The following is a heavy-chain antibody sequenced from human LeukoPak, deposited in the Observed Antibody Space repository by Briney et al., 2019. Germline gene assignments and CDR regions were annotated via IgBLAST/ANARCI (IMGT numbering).Heavy chain of an antibody. J-gene: IGHJ6*03. CDR3: AGFSWDYYYYYMDV. CDR1: GGSISSHY. V-gene: IGHV4-59*11. Sequence: SETLSLTCTVSGGSISSHYWSWIRQPPGKGLEWIGYIYYGGSTNYNPSLKSRVTISVDTSKNQFSLKLSSVTAADTAVYYCAGFSWDYYYYYMDVWGKGTTVTVSS. D-gene: IGHD1-26*01. CDR2: IYYGGST.